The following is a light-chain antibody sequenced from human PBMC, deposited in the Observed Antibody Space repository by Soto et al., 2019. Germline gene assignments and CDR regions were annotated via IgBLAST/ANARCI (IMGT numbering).Light chain of an antibody. CDR1: QSVSSSY. CDR3: KQYGSSRWT. CDR2: GAS. J-gene: IGKJ1*01. V-gene: IGKV3-20*01. Sequence: ELVLTQSPGTLSLSPGERATLSCRASQSVSSSYLAWYQQKPGQAPRLLIYGASSRATGIPDRFSGSGSGTDFTLTIRRLEPEDFAVYYCKQYGSSRWTFGQGTKVDIK.